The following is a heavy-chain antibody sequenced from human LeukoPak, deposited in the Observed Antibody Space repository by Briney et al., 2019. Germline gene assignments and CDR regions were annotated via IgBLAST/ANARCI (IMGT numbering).Heavy chain of an antibody. D-gene: IGHD1-1*01. Sequence: SETLSLTWTVSGDSISSVNYYWSWIRQPPGKGLEWIGYISYSGTTYYNASLKTRLTISRDTSKNQFSLKLSSVTAANTAMYYCTRRMATTGRYYFDYWGQGTRVTVSS. CDR3: TRRMATTGRYYFDY. CDR2: ISYSGTT. CDR1: GDSISSVNYY. J-gene: IGHJ4*02. V-gene: IGHV4-30-4*01.